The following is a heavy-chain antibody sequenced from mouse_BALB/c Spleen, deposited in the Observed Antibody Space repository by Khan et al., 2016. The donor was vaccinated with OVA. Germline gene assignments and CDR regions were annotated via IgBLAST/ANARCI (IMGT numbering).Heavy chain of an antibody. Sequence: EVQLQESGPGLVKPSQSLSLTCTVTGYSITSDYAWNWIRQFPGNKLEWMGYISYSGSTTYNPSLKSRISFTRDTSKDQFFLQLKSVTSEDTAIYYCASELGRYYALDYWGQGTSVTVSS. CDR2: ISYSGST. D-gene: IGHD4-1*01. CDR3: ASELGRYYALDY. CDR1: GYSITSDYA. V-gene: IGHV3-2*02. J-gene: IGHJ4*01.